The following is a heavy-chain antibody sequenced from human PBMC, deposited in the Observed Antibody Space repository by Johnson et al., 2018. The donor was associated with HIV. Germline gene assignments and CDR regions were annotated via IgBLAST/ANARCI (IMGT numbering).Heavy chain of an antibody. CDR1: GFIFDDYG. V-gene: IGHV3-20*04. Sequence: LPCAASGFIFDDYGMNWVRQAPGKGLEWVSGINWDGGSTGYADSVKGRFTISRDNAKNCLYLQMNSLRVEDTALYYCVRVMGGYYSSSFGNAFDIWGQGTMVTVSS. CDR2: INWDGGST. J-gene: IGHJ3*02. CDR3: VRVMGGYYSSSFGNAFDI. D-gene: IGHD6-6*01.